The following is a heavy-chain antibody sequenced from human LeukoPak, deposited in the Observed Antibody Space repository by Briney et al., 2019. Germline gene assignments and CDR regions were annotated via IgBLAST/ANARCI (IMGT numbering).Heavy chain of an antibody. Sequence: ASVKVSCKASGYTLTAHYIQWVRQAPGQGLEWMGWIDPNSGGTNYAQKFLGRVTMTRDTSISTAFMELSGLRSDDTAVYYCARDKGSSGSYYNIGDYWGQGTPVTVSS. CDR2: IDPNSGGT. V-gene: IGHV1-2*02. J-gene: IGHJ4*02. CDR1: GYTLTAHY. CDR3: ARDKGSSGSYYNIGDY. D-gene: IGHD3-10*01.